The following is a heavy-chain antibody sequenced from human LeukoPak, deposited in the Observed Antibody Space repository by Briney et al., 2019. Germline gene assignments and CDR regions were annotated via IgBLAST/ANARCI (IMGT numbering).Heavy chain of an antibody. D-gene: IGHD5-24*01. CDR2: IYYSGST. CDR3: ARHVTISGPYDASDI. V-gene: IGHV4-31*03. CDR1: GGSISSGGYY. Sequence: TLSLTCTVSGGSISSGGYYWSWIRQHPGKGLEWIGYIYYSGSTYYNPSLKSRVTISVDTSKNQFSLKLSSVTAADTAVYYCARHVTISGPYDASDIWGQGTMVTVSP. J-gene: IGHJ3*02.